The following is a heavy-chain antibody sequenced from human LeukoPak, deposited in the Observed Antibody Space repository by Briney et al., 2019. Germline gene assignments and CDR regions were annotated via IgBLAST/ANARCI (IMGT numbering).Heavy chain of an antibody. J-gene: IGHJ3*02. CDR1: GGSVSSGSYY. CDR2: IYYSGST. D-gene: IGHD2-15*01. CDR3: ARADCSGGSCYAFDI. V-gene: IGHV4-61*01. Sequence: SSGTLSLTCTVSGGSVSSGSYYWSWIRQPPGKGLEWIGYIYYSGSTNYNPSLKSRVTMSVDTSKNQFSLKLSSVTAADTAVYYCARADCSGGSCYAFDIWGQGTMVTVSS.